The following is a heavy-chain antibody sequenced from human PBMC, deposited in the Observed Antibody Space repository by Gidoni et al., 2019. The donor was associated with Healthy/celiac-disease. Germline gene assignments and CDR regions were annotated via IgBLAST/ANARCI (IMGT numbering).Heavy chain of an antibody. CDR3: AALRFLEWLFEPYYYYYYMDV. CDR1: GFPFSSYA. J-gene: IGHJ6*03. D-gene: IGHD3-3*01. CDR2: ISGSGGST. Sequence: EVQLLESGGGLVQPGGSLRLSCAASGFPFSSYAMSWVRQAPGKGLEWVSAISGSGGSTYYADSVEGRFTISRDNSKNTLYLQMNSLRAEDTAVYYCAALRFLEWLFEPYYYYYYMDVWGKGTTVTVSS. V-gene: IGHV3-23*01.